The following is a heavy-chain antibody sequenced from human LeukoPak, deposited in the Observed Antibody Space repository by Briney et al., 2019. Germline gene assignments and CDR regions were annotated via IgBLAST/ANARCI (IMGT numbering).Heavy chain of an antibody. J-gene: IGHJ3*02. CDR3: ARDQYCSGGSCYWGSAFDI. Sequence: ASVKVSCKASGYTFTGYYMHWVRQAPGQGLEWMGWINPNSGGTNYAQKFQGRVTMTRDTSISTAYMELSRLRSDDTAVYYCARDQYCSGGSCYWGSAFDIWGQGTMVTVSS. D-gene: IGHD2-15*01. V-gene: IGHV1-2*02. CDR2: INPNSGGT. CDR1: GYTFTGYY.